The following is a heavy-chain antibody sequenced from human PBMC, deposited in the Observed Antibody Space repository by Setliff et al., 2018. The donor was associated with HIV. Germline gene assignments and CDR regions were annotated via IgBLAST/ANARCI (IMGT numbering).Heavy chain of an antibody. CDR3: ARGFDYAQRPPLYYFDY. Sequence: SETLSLTCTVSGGSISSGGYYWTWVRQHPGEGLEWIGYISYSGNTYYNPSLKSRVTISLDTAKNQFSLKLSSVTAADTAVYYCARGFDYAQRPPLYYFDYWGQGTLVTVSS. V-gene: IGHV4-31*03. D-gene: IGHD2-2*01. J-gene: IGHJ4*02. CDR1: GGSISSGGYY. CDR2: ISYSGNT.